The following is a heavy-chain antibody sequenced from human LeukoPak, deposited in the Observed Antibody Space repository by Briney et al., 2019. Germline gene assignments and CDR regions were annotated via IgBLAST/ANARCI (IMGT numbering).Heavy chain of an antibody. CDR3: ARDLLFSTVTTSYYYGMDV. CDR1: GFTFTTYA. D-gene: IGHD4-17*01. J-gene: IGHJ6*04. V-gene: IGHV3-23*01. Sequence: PGGSLRLSCAASGFTFTTYALTWVRQAPGKGLEWVSSITGSGGSTYYADSVRGRFTISRDNSKNTLYLQMNSLRAEDTAVYYCARDLLFSTVTTSYYYGMDVWGEGTTVTVSS. CDR2: ITGSGGST.